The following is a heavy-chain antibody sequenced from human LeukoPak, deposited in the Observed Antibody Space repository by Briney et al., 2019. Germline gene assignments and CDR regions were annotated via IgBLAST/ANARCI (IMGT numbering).Heavy chain of an antibody. Sequence: GGSLRLSCAASGFTFSSYSMNWVRQAPGKGLEWVSSISSSSSYIYYADSVKGRFTISRDNAKNSLYLQMNSLRAEDTAVYYCARVKVDTAMVTWGQGTLVTVSS. J-gene: IGHJ5*02. D-gene: IGHD5-18*01. CDR3: ARVKVDTAMVT. CDR1: GFTFSSYS. CDR2: ISSSSSYI. V-gene: IGHV3-21*01.